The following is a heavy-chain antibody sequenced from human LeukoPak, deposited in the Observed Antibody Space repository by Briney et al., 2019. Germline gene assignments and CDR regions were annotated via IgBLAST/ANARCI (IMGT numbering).Heavy chain of an antibody. CDR3: ARVRRFGSGHDAFDI. D-gene: IGHD6-19*01. J-gene: IGHJ3*02. CDR1: GYTFTGYY. Sequence: ASVKVSCKASGYTFTGYYMHWVRQAPGQGLEWMGWINPNSGGTNYAQKFQGRVTMTRDTSISTAYMELSRLRSDDTAVYYCARVRRFGSGHDAFDIWGQGTVVTVSS. V-gene: IGHV1-2*02. CDR2: INPNSGGT.